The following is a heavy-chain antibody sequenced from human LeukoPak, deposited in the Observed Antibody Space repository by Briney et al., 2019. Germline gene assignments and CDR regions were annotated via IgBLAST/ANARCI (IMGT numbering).Heavy chain of an antibody. J-gene: IGHJ6*03. V-gene: IGHV3-21*01. Sequence: PGGSLRLSCAASGFTFSSYTMNWVRQAPGKGLEWVSCISSSSSYIYYADSVKGRFTISRDNAKNSLYLQMNSLRAEDTAVYYCASAVIPAAIWLSYYYMDVWGKGTTVTVSS. CDR3: ASAVIPAAIWLSYYYMDV. CDR1: GFTFSSYT. D-gene: IGHD2-2*01. CDR2: ISSSSSYI.